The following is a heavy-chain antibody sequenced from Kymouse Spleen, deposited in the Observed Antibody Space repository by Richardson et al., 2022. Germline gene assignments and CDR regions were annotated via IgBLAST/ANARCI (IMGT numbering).Heavy chain of an antibody. V-gene: IGHV4-4*02. J-gene: IGHJ2*01. Sequence: QVQLQESGPGLVKPSGTLSLTCAVSGGSISSSNWWSWVRQPPGKGLEWIGEIYHSGSTNYNPSLKSRVTISVDKSKNQFSLKLSSVTAADTAVYYCARDYYGSGSYYNVWYFDLWGRGTLVTVSS. D-gene: IGHD3-10*01. CDR1: GGSISSSNW. CDR3: ARDYYGSGSYYNVWYFDL. CDR2: IYHSGST.